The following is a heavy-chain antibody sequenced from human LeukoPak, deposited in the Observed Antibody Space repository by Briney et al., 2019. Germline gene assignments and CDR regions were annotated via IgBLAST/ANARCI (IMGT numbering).Heavy chain of an antibody. V-gene: IGHV3-53*01. J-gene: IGHJ4*02. D-gene: IGHD2-21*01. CDR1: GLTVSSNY. CDR2: IYTDGRT. Sequence: PGGSLRLSCAASGLTVSSNYMSWVRQAPGKGLEWVSVIYTDGRTFYAGSVKGGLTISRDSSKNTVYLQMNSLRVEDTAVYYCARGNCGNDSYYFDYWGRGALVTVSS. CDR3: ARGNCGNDSYYFDY.